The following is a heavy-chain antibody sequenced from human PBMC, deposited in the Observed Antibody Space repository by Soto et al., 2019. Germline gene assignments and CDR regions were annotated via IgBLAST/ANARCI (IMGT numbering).Heavy chain of an antibody. CDR1: GFTFSSYG. J-gene: IGHJ4*02. D-gene: IGHD5-18*01. CDR3: GRDQGRGYNYGFDY. CDR2: IWYDGSNK. Sequence: QVQLVESGGGVVQPGGSLRLSCAASGFTFSSYGMHWVRQAPGKGLEWVAGIWYDGSNKYYADSVKGRFTISRDNSKNPLYLQMNSLRAEDTAVYYCGRDQGRGYNYGFDYWGQGNLVTVSS. V-gene: IGHV3-33*01.